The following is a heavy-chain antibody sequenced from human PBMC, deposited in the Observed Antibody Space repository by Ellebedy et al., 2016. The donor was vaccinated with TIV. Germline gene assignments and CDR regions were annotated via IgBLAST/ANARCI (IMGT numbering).Heavy chain of an antibody. CDR3: ARRGSYGDYAVQINSWLGF. J-gene: IGHJ5*01. CDR1: GFSFRSYW. V-gene: IGHV3-7*01. Sequence: PGGSLRLSCAASGFSFRSYWMSWVRQAPGKGLEWVANIYQDGSDQNYVDSVKGRFTISRDNANNLLFLQMNSLRAEDTAVYYCARRGSYGDYAVQINSWLGFWGQGTLVTVSS. D-gene: IGHD4-17*01. CDR2: IYQDGSDQ.